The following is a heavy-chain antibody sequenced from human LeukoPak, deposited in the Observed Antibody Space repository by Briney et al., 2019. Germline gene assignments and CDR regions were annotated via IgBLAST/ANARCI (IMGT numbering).Heavy chain of an antibody. CDR3: STDPRLLIY. V-gene: IGHV3-74*01. D-gene: IGHD2-8*01. Sequence: PGGSLRLSCAASGFTFSSYWMHWVRQAPGKGLVWVSRINSDGSSTSYADSVKGRFTISRDNAKNSLYLQMNSLRPDDTALYYCSTDPRLLIYWGHGTLVTVSS. J-gene: IGHJ4*01. CDR2: INSDGSST. CDR1: GFTFSSYW.